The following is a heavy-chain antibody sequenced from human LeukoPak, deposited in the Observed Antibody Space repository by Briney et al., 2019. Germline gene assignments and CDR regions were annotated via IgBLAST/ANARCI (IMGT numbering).Heavy chain of an antibody. J-gene: IGHJ4*02. CDR1: GGSFSGYY. D-gene: IGHD3-10*01. CDR2: INHSGST. CDR3: ARSSMVRGVSR. V-gene: IGHV4-34*01. Sequence: SETLSLTCAVYGGSFSGYYWSWIRQPPGKGLEWIGEINHSGSTNYNPSLKSRVTISVDTSKNQFSLKLSSVTAADTAGYYCARSSMVRGVSRWGQGTLVTVSS.